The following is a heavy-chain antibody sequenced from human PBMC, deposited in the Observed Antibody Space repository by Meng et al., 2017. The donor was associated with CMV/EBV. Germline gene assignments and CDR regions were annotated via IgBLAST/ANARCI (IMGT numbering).Heavy chain of an antibody. CDR1: GGSISTGRYY. V-gene: IGHV4-31*03. Sequence: CTVSGGSISTGRYYWSWIRQDPGKGLEWIGYIYYSGSTFYDPSLKSRVTMSIDTSKNQFSMNLRSVTAADTAIYYCAKHGDYNWFDPWGQGTLVTVSS. CDR2: IYYSGST. J-gene: IGHJ5*02. CDR3: AKHGDYNWFDP. D-gene: IGHD3-3*01.